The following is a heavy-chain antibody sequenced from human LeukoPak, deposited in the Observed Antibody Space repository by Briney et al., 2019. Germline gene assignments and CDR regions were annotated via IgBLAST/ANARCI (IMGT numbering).Heavy chain of an antibody. Sequence: PGGSLRLSCAASGFTLSSYSMNWVRQAPGEGLEWGSSISSSSSYIYYADSVKGRFTISRDNAKNSLYLQMNSLRAEDTAVYYCARDPGYCSSTSCYRWLVDYWGQGTLVTVSS. V-gene: IGHV3-21*01. CDR3: ARDPGYCSSTSCYRWLVDY. D-gene: IGHD2-2*02. CDR2: ISSSSSYI. CDR1: GFTLSSYS. J-gene: IGHJ4*02.